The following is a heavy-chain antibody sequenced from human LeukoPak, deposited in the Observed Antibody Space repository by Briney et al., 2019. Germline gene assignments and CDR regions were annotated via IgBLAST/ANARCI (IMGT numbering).Heavy chain of an antibody. CDR1: LLSLSRYW. J-gene: IGHJ3*02. V-gene: IGHV3-7*01. Sequence: ALRVSCVHSLLSLSRYWLSWVGPAPRKGVEWVATIRQVGSEKYYVDSVKSRFTISRDNAKNSLYLQLSSLRAEDTAVYYCARAPPGRAFDIWGQGTMVTVSS. CDR3: ARAPPGRAFDI. CDR2: IRQVGSEK.